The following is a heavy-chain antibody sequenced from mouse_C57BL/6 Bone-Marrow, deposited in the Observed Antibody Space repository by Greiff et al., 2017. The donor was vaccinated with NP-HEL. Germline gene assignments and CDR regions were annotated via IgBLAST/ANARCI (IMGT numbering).Heavy chain of an antibody. CDR2: IDPSDSYT. CDR3: ARSLSRTNFDY. J-gene: IGHJ2*01. V-gene: IGHV1-69*01. D-gene: IGHD1-1*01. CDR1: GYTFTSYW. Sequence: VQLQQPGAELVMPGASVKLSCKASGYTFTSYWMHWVKQRPGQGLEWIGEIDPSDSYTNYNQKFKGKSTLTVDKSSSTAYMQLSSLTSEDSAAYYCARSLSRTNFDYWGQGTTLTVSS.